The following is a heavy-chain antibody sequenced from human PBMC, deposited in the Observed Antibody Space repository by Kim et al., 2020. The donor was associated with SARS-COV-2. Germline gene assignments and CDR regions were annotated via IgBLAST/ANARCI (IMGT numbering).Heavy chain of an antibody. Sequence: GGSLRLSCAASGFTFSSYAMSWVRQAPGKGLEWVSVIYSGGSSTYYADSVKGRFTISRDNSKNTLYLQMNSLRAEDTAVYYCAKVGPPRRFGELFGPPYYFDYWGQGTLVTVSS. CDR3: AKVGPPRRFGELFGPPYYFDY. CDR2: IYSGGSST. J-gene: IGHJ4*02. CDR1: GFTFSSYA. V-gene: IGHV3-23*03. D-gene: IGHD3-10*01.